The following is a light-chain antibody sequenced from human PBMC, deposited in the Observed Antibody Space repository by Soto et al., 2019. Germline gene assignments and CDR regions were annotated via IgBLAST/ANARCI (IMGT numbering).Light chain of an antibody. V-gene: IGKV3-15*01. CDR3: QQYNYWPYT. CDR2: GAS. CDR1: QSVSSN. Sequence: EIVMTQSPATLSVSPGERATLSCRASQSVSSNLAWHQQKPGQAPRLLISGASTRATGIQARFSGSGSGTEFTPTISSLQSEDFAVYYCQQYNYWPYTFGQGTKLEIK. J-gene: IGKJ2*01.